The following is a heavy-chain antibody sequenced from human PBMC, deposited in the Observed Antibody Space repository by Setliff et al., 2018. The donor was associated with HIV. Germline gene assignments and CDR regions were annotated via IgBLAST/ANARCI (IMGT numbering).Heavy chain of an antibody. D-gene: IGHD4-17*01. V-gene: IGHV1-46*01. J-gene: IGHJ4*02. CDR1: GYSFTNYY. CDR3: ARGDYGDYRVPYFFDY. CDR2: INPSSGDT. Sequence: EASVKVSCKASGYSFTNYYIHWVRQAPGQGLEWMGVINPSSGDTLYAQKFQGRVTMTRDTSTSTVYMELSSLRSEDTAVYYCARGDYGDYRVPYFFDYWGQGTLVTVSS.